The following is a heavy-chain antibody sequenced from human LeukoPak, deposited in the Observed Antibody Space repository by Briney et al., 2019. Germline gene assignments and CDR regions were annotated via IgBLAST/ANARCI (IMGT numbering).Heavy chain of an antibody. D-gene: IGHD2/OR15-2a*01. CDR1: GGTFSSYA. J-gene: IGHJ3*02. CDR2: IIPIFGTA. Sequence: ASVKVSCKASGGTFSSYAISWVRQAPGQGLEWMGGIIPIFGTANYAQKFQGRVTITADKSTSTAYMELSSLRSEDTAVYYCASAKIALWRLERLYAFDIWGQGTMVTVSS. V-gene: IGHV1-69*06. CDR3: ASAKIALWRLERLYAFDI.